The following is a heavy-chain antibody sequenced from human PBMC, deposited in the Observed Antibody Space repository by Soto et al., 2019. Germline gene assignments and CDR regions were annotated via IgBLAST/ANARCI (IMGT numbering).Heavy chain of an antibody. CDR1: GYSISSYY. J-gene: IGHJ3*02. CDR2: IYYSGST. Sequence: PETLSLTCSVSGYSISSYYWGWVRQLPGKGLEWIGYIYYSGSTNYNPSLKRRVTISVDTSKNQFSLKLSSVTAADTAVYCCARAVDDSRGWYSAFDIWGQGTMVTVSS. D-gene: IGHD6-19*01. V-gene: IGHV4-59*01. CDR3: ARAVDDSRGWYSAFDI.